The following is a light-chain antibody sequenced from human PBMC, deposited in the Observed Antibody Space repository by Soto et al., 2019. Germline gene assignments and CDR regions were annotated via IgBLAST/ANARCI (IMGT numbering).Light chain of an antibody. Sequence: EVVLTQSPPTLSLFPGQRATLSCRASQTVSRYLAWYQHKPGQSPRPLIYDTSNRAPGVPARFSGCGSETDFTLSIKSLEPVAFEDCYYHHSGTRIFGGGTKVEI. CDR2: DTS. CDR1: QTVSRY. J-gene: IGKJ4*01. CDR3: HHSGTRI. V-gene: IGKV3-11*01.